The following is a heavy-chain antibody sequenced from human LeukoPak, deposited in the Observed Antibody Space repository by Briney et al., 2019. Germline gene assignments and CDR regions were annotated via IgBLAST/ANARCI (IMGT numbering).Heavy chain of an antibody. V-gene: IGHV3-73*01. Sequence: GGSLRLSCAASGFIFSDSAIQWVRQASGKGLEWVGRIRSKTNSYATAYGASVKGRFTFSRDDSKNTAYLQMNSLKIEDTAVYYCAGGNDYWGQGILVTVSS. CDR1: GFIFSDSA. J-gene: IGHJ4*02. CDR2: IRSKTNSYAT. CDR3: AGGNDY. D-gene: IGHD4-23*01.